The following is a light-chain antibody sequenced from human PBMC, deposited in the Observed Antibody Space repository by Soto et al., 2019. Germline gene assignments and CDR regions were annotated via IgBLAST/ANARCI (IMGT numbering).Light chain of an antibody. CDR1: QSINSW. J-gene: IGKJ3*01. Sequence: DIQMTQSPSTLSASVGDRVTITCRASQSINSWLAWYQQKPGKAPKLPIFDASNLETGVPSRFSGSGSWTEFSLTISSLKPDDFAADYCQQYNSYAGTFGPGTKVDIK. V-gene: IGKV1-5*01. CDR3: QQYNSYAGT. CDR2: DAS.